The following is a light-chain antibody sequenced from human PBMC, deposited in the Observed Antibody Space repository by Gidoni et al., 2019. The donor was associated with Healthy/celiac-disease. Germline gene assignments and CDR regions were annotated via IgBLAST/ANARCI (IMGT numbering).Light chain of an antibody. CDR2: DAS. CDR1: QGISSA. J-gene: IGKJ1*01. CDR3: QQKT. Sequence: GDRVTITCRASQGISSALAWYQQKPGKAPKLLIYDASSLESGVPSRFSGSGSGTDFTLTISSLQPEDFATYYCQQKTFGQXTKVEIK. V-gene: IGKV1-13*02.